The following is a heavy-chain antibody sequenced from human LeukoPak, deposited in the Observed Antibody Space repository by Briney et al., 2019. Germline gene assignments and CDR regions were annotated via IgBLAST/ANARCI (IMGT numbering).Heavy chain of an antibody. CDR2: ISYDGSNK. CDR1: GFTFSSYG. D-gene: IGHD4-23*01. Sequence: PGGSLRLSCAASGFTFSSYGMHWVRQAPGEGLEWVAVISYDGSNKYYADSVKGRFTISRDNSKNTLYLQMNSLRAEDTAVYYCAKLNGGNPASVGDAFDIWGQGTMVTVSS. CDR3: AKLNGGNPASVGDAFDI. J-gene: IGHJ3*02. V-gene: IGHV3-30*18.